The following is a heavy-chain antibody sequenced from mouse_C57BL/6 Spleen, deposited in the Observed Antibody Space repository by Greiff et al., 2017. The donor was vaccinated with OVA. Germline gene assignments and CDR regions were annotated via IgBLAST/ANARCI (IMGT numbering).Heavy chain of an antibody. CDR3: SLDGDSNCVY. Sequence: EVQLQESGPGLVKPSQSLSLTCSVTGYSITSGYYWNWIRQFPGNKLEWMGYISYDGSNNYNPSLKNRIPLTRDTSKNQFFLTLNSVTTEDTATYYCSLDGDSNCVYWGQGTTLTVSS. CDR2: ISYDGSN. J-gene: IGHJ2*01. V-gene: IGHV3-6*01. D-gene: IGHD2-5*01. CDR1: GYSITSGYY.